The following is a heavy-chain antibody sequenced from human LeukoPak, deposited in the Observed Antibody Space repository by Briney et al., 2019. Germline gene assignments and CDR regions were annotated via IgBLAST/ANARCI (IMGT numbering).Heavy chain of an antibody. Sequence: GGSLRLSCSASGFTFSSYVMHWVRQAPGKGLEYLSAISTTGGTTYYPDSVKGRFTISRDNSKNTLYLQMNVLRAEDTAVYYCLKGWELRFDAFDIWGQGTMVTVSS. D-gene: IGHD1-26*01. V-gene: IGHV3-64D*08. CDR2: ISTTGGTT. CDR3: LKGWELRFDAFDI. CDR1: GFTFSSYV. J-gene: IGHJ3*02.